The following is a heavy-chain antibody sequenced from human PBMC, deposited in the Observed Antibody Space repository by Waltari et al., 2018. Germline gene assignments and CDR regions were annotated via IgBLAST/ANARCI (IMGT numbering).Heavy chain of an antibody. CDR3: ARVVPRAANDY. J-gene: IGHJ4*02. Sequence: QVQLQESGPGLVKPSGTLSLTCPVPGYSIKHNYYWGGIRQHPAEGLEWIVTIYHTGDTYYNPTLKSRVSISVYTSKSQVALRLSSVTAADTAVYYWARVVPRAANDYWGQGTLVTVSS. D-gene: IGHD3-10*01. CDR2: IYHTGDT. V-gene: IGHV4-38-2*02. CDR1: GYSIKHNYY.